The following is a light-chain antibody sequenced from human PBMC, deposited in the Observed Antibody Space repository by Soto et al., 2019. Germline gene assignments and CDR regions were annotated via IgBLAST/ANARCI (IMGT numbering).Light chain of an antibody. Sequence: DIVMTQSPLSLPVTPGEPASISCSSSQSLLHSNGYNYLDWYLQKPGQSPQLLIYLGSNRASGVPDRFSGSGSGTDFTLKISRVEAEDVGVYYCMQALQSWTFGQGAKV. J-gene: IGKJ1*01. CDR3: MQALQSWT. V-gene: IGKV2-28*01. CDR1: QSLLHSNGYNY. CDR2: LGS.